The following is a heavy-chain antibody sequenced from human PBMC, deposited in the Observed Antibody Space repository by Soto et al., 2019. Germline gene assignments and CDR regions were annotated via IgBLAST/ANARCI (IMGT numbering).Heavy chain of an antibody. D-gene: IGHD2-21*02. J-gene: IGHJ5*02. CDR3: ATGLTLPVRPSFDT. CDR2: IFSGDNT. CDR1: GFTVSGNY. V-gene: IGHV3-53*01. Sequence: EVQLVESGGGLIQRGGSLRLSCAASGFTVSGNYITWVRQAPGKGLEWVSVIFSGDNTYYSDSVKGRFTISRDNSKNTVYLQMNRLRGDDTAVYFCATGLTLPVRPSFDTWGQGTLLTVSS.